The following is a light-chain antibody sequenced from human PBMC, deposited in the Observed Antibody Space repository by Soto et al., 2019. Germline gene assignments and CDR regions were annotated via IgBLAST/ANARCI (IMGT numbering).Light chain of an antibody. V-gene: IGKV1-9*01. Sequence: DIQLTQSPSFLSASVGDRVTITCRASQGISSYLAWYQQKPGKAPKLLIYAASTLQRGAPSRFSGGGSGTEFTLTISSLQPEDFATYFCQQLNSYPVTFGGGTKVEIK. J-gene: IGKJ4*01. CDR1: QGISSY. CDR3: QQLNSYPVT. CDR2: AAS.